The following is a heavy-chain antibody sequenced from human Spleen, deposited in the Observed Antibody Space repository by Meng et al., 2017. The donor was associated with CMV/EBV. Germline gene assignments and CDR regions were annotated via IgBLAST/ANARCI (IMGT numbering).Heavy chain of an antibody. CDR2: IKEGGSER. J-gene: IGHJ4*02. CDR1: GFTFSGYS. CDR3: ARDNGYYDSSDYYYSVVFDY. V-gene: IGHV3-7*01. D-gene: IGHD3-22*01. Sequence: GGSLRLSCAASGFTFSGYSMSWVRQAPGRGLESVANIKEGGSERYYLDSVKGRFTISRDNAKNSLYLQMNSLRADDTAVYYCARDNGYYDSSDYYYSVVFDYWGQGTLVTVSS.